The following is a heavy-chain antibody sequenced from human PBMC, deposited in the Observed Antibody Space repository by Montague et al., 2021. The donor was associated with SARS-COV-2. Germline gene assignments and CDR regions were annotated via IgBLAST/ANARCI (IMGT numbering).Heavy chain of an antibody. CDR3: ARRPSSGWSFDY. J-gene: IGHJ4*02. V-gene: IGHV4-59*08. CDR1: AGSINNHY. Sequence: SETLSLTCTVSAGSINNHYWSWIRQTPGKELEWIAYVHFSGTASYNPSLKSRVTISVDTSRNQFSLHLTSVTAADTAVYYCARRPSSGWSFDYWGQGTQVSVSS. D-gene: IGHD6-19*01. CDR2: VHFSGTA.